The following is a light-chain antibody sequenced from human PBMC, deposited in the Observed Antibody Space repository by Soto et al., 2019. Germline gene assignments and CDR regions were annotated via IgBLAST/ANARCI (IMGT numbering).Light chain of an antibody. Sequence: EIVMTQSPATLSVSPGERSTLSCRASQSVSSDLAWYQQKPGQAPRLLIYGASSRATGIPDRFSGSGSGTDFTLTISRLEPEDFAVYYCQQYGGSTRTFGQGTKVDI. V-gene: IGKV3-20*01. CDR1: QSVSSD. CDR3: QQYGGSTRT. J-gene: IGKJ1*01. CDR2: GAS.